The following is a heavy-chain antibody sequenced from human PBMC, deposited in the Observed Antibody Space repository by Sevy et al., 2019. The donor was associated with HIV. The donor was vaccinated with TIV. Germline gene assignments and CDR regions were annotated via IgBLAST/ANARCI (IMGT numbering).Heavy chain of an antibody. Sequence: SETLSLTCSVSGSSISSTSYYWGWIRQPPGKGLEWIGTIYYTGNTYYNPSLKSRVTISVDTSKNRFSLKLSSVTAAETAVYYCARQSWYTSGWFWFDPWGQGTLVTVSS. V-gene: IGHV4-39*01. CDR2: IYYTGNT. J-gene: IGHJ5*02. CDR1: GSSISSTSYY. D-gene: IGHD6-19*01. CDR3: ARQSWYTSGWFWFDP.